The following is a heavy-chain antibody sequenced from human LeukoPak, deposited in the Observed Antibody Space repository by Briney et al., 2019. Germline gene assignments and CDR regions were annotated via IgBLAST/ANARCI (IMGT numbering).Heavy chain of an antibody. CDR3: TTVPINHDILTGYYFHY. CDR2: IKSKTDGGIT. Sequence: GGSLRLSCAASGFTFSNAWMSWVRQAPGKGLEWVGRIKSKTDGGITDYAAPVKGRFTISRDDSKNTLYLQMNSLKTEDTAVYYCTTVPINHDILTGYYFHYWGQGTLVTVSS. J-gene: IGHJ4*02. V-gene: IGHV3-15*01. D-gene: IGHD3-9*01. CDR1: GFTFSNAW.